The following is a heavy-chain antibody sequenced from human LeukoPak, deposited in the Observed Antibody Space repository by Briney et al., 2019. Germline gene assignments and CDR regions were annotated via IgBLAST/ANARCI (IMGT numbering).Heavy chain of an antibody. V-gene: IGHV3-21*01. CDR3: ARGSRNSGSTHDFDY. CDR1: GFTFSSYS. Sequence: GGSLRLSCAASGFTFSSYSMNWVRQAPGKGLESVSSISTSSSYIYYADSVKGRITISRDNARKSLYLQMNSLRAEDTAVYYCARGSRNSGSTHDFDYWGQGTLVTVSS. CDR2: ISTSSSYI. D-gene: IGHD3-10*01. J-gene: IGHJ4*02.